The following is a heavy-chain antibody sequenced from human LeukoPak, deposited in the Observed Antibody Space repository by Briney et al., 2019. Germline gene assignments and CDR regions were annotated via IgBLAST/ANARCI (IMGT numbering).Heavy chain of an antibody. D-gene: IGHD6-19*01. CDR3: AGGSSGWVPPGY. CDR2: IIPIFGTA. J-gene: IGHJ4*02. V-gene: IGHV1-69*13. CDR1: GGTFSSYA. Sequence: ASVKVSCKASGGTFSSYAISWVRQAPGQGLEWMGGIIPIFGTANYAQKFQGRVTITADESTSTAYMELSSLRSEDTAVYYCAGGSSGWVPPGYWGQGTLVTVSS.